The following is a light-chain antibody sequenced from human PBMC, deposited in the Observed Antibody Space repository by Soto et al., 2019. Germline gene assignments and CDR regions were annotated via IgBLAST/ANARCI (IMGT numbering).Light chain of an antibody. J-gene: IGKJ4*01. CDR3: QQGYSTPLT. Sequence: DIQMTQSPSSLSTSVGGRVTITCRASQSISSYLNWYQQNPGKAPKLLIYDASSLQSVVPSRFSGSGSGTDVTLTINTLQPEDFATYYCQQGYSTPLTFGGGTKVEVE. CDR1: QSISSY. CDR2: DAS. V-gene: IGKV1-39*01.